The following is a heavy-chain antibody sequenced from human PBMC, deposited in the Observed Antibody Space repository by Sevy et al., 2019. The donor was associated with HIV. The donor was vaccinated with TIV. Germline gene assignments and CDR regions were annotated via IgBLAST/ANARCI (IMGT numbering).Heavy chain of an antibody. Sequence: GGSLRLSCAASGFAFYDYSMSWIRQAPGKGREWVATLSFGCGKINYADSVKGRFTISRDNSKNSFYLQMDNLRVEDTALYYCAREGCTRPHDYWGQGTRVTVSS. J-gene: IGHJ4*02. CDR1: GFAFYDYS. V-gene: IGHV3-23*01. CDR3: AREGCTRPHDY. D-gene: IGHD2-8*01. CDR2: LSFGCGKI.